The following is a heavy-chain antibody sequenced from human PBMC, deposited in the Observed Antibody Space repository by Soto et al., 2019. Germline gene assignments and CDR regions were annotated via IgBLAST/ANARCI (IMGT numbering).Heavy chain of an antibody. CDR1: GGSISSYY. V-gene: IGHV4-59*01. J-gene: IGHJ5*02. D-gene: IGHD6-19*01. Sequence: PSETLSLTCTVSGGSISSYYWSWIRQPPGKGLEWIGYIYYSGSTNYNPSLKSRVTISVDTSKNQFSLKLSSVTAADTAVYYCARYSSGWDQNWFDPWGQGTLVTVS. CDR3: ARYSSGWDQNWFDP. CDR2: IYYSGST.